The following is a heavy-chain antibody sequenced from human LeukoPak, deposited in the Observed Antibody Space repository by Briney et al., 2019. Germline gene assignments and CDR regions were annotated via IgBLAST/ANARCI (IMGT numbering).Heavy chain of an antibody. V-gene: IGHV4-39*01. J-gene: IGHJ4*02. CDR2: IYYSGST. CDR3: ARSAIVATNHDY. CDR1: GGSISSSSYY. D-gene: IGHD5-12*01. Sequence: SETLSLTCTVSGGSISSSSYYWGWIRQPPGKRLEWIGSIYYSGSTYYNPSLKSRVTISVDTSKNQFSLKLSSVTAADTAVYYCARSAIVATNHDYWGQGTLVTVSS.